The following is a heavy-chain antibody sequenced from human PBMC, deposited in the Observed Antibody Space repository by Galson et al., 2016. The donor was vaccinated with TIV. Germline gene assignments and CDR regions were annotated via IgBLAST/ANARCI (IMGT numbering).Heavy chain of an antibody. V-gene: IGHV4-39*01. J-gene: IGHJ4*02. Sequence: SLTCTVSGGSISTNSYYWGWIRQSPGKGLEWIGSIYHGGSTYYNPSLKSRVTISVDTSKNQFSLKLSSVTAADTAVYYCARYISGWYHYFDFWGQGTLVTVSS. CDR2: IYHGGST. D-gene: IGHD6-19*01. CDR1: GGSISTNSYY. CDR3: ARYISGWYHYFDF.